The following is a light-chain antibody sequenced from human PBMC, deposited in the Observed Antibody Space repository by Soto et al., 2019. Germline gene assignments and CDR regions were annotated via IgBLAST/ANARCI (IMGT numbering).Light chain of an antibody. CDR1: SSDVGDYNY. Sequence: QSALTQPRSVSGSPGQSVTISCTGTSSDVGDYNYVSWYQQYPGKAPKLVIYDVSKRPSGVPDRFSGSKSGNTASLTISGRQAEEEADYYCCSFAGSYTFWVFGGGTKLTVL. CDR2: DVS. CDR3: CSFAGSYTFWV. V-gene: IGLV2-11*01. J-gene: IGLJ3*02.